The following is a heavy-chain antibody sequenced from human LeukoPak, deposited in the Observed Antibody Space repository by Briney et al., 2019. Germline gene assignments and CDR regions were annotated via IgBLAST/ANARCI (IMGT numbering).Heavy chain of an antibody. V-gene: IGHV3-73*01. CDR3: TGDNFDSSVKFDY. CDR2: IRSKANNYAT. CDR1: GFTFSGSA. Sequence: GGSLRLSCVVSGFTFSGSAVHWVRQASGKGLEWVGRIRSKANNYATAYAASVKGRFTISRDDSKNTAYLQMNSLKTEDTAVYYCTGDNFDSSVKFDYWGQGTLVTVSS. J-gene: IGHJ4*02. D-gene: IGHD3-22*01.